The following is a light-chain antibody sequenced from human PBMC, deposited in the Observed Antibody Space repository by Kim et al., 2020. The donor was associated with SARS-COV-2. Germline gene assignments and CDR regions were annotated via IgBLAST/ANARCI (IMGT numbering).Light chain of an antibody. CDR3: QQYGSSPRT. CDR1: QNVTSN. CDR2: GAF. V-gene: IGKV3-15*01. J-gene: IGKJ2*01. Sequence: EILMTQSPATLSVSPGERASLSCRASQNVTSNLAWYQQKPGQAPRLLIYGAFTRATGIPARFSGSGSGTDFTLTISRLEPEDFAVYYCQQYGSSPRTFGQGTKLEI.